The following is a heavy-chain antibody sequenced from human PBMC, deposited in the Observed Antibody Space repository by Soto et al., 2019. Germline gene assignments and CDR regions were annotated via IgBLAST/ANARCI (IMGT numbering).Heavy chain of an antibody. D-gene: IGHD3-10*01. V-gene: IGHV4-59*01. J-gene: IGHJ4*02. CDR2: VYYLGST. CDR3: ARDGYDGSGSPYPAY. CDR1: GGSMNEYF. Sequence: QVQLQESGPGQVKPSETLSLTCSVSGGSMNEYFWSWIRQSPERGLEWIGYVYYLGSTDYNPSLKSRVTISVDTSKRQFSLRLSSVTAADAAIYYCARDGYDGSGSPYPAYWGPGTQVTVSS.